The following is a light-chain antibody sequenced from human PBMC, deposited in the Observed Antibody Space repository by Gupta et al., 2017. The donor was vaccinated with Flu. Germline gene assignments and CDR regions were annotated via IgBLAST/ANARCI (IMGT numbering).Light chain of an antibody. J-gene: IGKJ1*01. CDR2: AAS. CDR3: QHENNPPWT. CDR1: RDISNY. V-gene: IGKV1-16*02. Sequence: DVQMTQSPSSLSASLGDRVTITCRASRDISNYLAWFQQKPGRAPKSLIYAASRVHSGVPSKFSGNGSGTDFTLTISSRQPEDFATYYCQHENNPPWTFGQGTXVEI.